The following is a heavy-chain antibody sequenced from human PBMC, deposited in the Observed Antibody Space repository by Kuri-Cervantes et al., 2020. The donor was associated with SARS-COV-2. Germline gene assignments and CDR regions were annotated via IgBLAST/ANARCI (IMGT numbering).Heavy chain of an antibody. D-gene: IGHD6-19*01. CDR2: IYYTGST. Sequence: GSLRLSCTVSGASISSSSYYWDWNRQPPGKGLEWIGSIYYTGSTYYNPSLKSRVTIPVDTSKNQFSLKLSSVTAADTAVYYCARLGGSGWPRYFDYWGQGTLVTVSS. CDR3: ARLGGSGWPRYFDY. CDR1: GASISSSSYY. V-gene: IGHV4-39*01. J-gene: IGHJ4*02.